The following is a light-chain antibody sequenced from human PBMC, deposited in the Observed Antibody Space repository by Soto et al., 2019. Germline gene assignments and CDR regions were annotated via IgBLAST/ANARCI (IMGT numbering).Light chain of an antibody. Sequence: EIVLTQSPSTPYLSPVHIATLSRTASQSVSSSYLAWYQQKPGQAPRLLIYGASSRATGIPDRFSGSGSGTDFTLTISRLEPEDFAVYYCQQYGSSPPLTFGGGPKVDIK. J-gene: IGKJ4*01. CDR3: QQYGSSPPLT. V-gene: IGKV3-20*01. CDR2: GAS. CDR1: QSVSSSY.